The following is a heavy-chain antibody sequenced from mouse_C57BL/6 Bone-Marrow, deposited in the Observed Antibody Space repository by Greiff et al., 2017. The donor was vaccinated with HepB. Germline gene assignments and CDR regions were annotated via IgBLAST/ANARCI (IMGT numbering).Heavy chain of an antibody. V-gene: IGHV1-64*01. CDR3: ARSLINTVGYFDV. CDR2: IHPNSGST. J-gene: IGHJ1*03. Sequence: QVQLQQPGAELVKPGASVKLSCKASGYTFTSSWMHWVKQRPGQGLEWIGMIHPNSGSTNYNEKFKSKATLTVDKSSSTAYMQLSSLTSEDSAVYYCARSLINTVGYFDVWGTGTTVTVSS. D-gene: IGHD1-1*01. CDR1: GYTFTSSW.